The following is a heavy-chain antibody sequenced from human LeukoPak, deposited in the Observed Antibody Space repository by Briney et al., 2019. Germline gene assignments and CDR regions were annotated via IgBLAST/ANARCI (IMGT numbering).Heavy chain of an antibody. Sequence: GGSLRLSCAASGFTVSSNYMTWVRQAPGKGLEWVSVIYSGGGTYYADSVKGRFTISRDNFKNTLYLQMNSLRAEDTAVYYCARDGDRYSGRYYFDYWGQGTLVTVSS. CDR2: IYSGGGT. CDR3: ARDGDRYSGRYYFDY. CDR1: GFTVSSNY. V-gene: IGHV3-53*01. J-gene: IGHJ4*02. D-gene: IGHD5-12*01.